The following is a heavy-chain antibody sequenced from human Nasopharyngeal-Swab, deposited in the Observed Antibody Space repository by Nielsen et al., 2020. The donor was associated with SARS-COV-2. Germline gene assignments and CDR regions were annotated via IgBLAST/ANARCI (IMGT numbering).Heavy chain of an antibody. CDR3: ARDRANRDFYY. CDR1: GFTFSDYY. V-gene: IGHV3-11*04. CDR2: ISGSGGTI. J-gene: IGHJ4*02. D-gene: IGHD1-14*01. Sequence: GGSLRLSCAASGFTFSDYYMSWIRQAPGKGLEYISYISGSGGTIYYGDSMKRRFTIARDNAKNSLYLQMNSLRAEDTAVYYCARDRANRDFYYWGQGTLVTVSS.